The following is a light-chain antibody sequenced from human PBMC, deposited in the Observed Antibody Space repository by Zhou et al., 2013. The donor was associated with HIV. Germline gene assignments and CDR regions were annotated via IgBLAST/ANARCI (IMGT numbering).Light chain of an antibody. V-gene: IGKV3-20*01. CDR3: HLPLT. CDR1: QSVSSSY. J-gene: IGKJ4*01. Sequence: EIVLTQSPGTLSLSPGERATLSCRASQSVSSSYLAWYQHKPGQTPRLLIYAASRRATGIPDRFSGTGSGTDFTLTISRLEPEDFAMYYCHLPLTFGGGTKVEIK. CDR2: AAS.